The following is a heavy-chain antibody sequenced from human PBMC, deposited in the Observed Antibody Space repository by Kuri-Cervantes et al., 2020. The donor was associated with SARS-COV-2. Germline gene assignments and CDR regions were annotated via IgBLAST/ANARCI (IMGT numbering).Heavy chain of an antibody. CDR3: ARARGYCTNGVCYLWFDP. CDR2: IKQDGSEK. J-gene: IGHJ5*02. V-gene: IGHV3-7*03. Sequence: GGSLRLSCAASGFTFSSYWMSWVRQAPGKGLEWVANIKQDGSEKYYVDSEKGRFTISRDNAKNSLYLQMNSLRAEDTAVYYCARARGYCTNGVCYLWFDPWGQGTLVTVSS. CDR1: GFTFSSYW. D-gene: IGHD2-8*01.